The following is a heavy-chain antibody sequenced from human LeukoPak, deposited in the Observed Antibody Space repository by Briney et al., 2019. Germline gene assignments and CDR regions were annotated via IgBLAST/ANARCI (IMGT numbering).Heavy chain of an antibody. CDR1: GYTFTSYA. D-gene: IGHD2-2*01. V-gene: IGHV1-69*05. J-gene: IGHJ4*02. Sequence: SVKVSCKASGYTFTSYAMHWVRQAPGQGLEWMGGIIPIFGTANYAQKFQGRVTITTDESTSTAYMELSSLRSEDTAVYYCAREGCSSTSCYFDYWGQGTLVTVSS. CDR2: IIPIFGTA. CDR3: AREGCSSTSCYFDY.